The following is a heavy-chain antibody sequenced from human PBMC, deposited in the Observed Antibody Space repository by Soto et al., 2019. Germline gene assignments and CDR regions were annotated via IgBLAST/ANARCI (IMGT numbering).Heavy chain of an antibody. D-gene: IGHD3-16*01. J-gene: IGHJ4*02. V-gene: IGHV3-30*18. CDR3: AKDPLLGEMSSQGYFDY. CDR2: ISYDGSNK. Sequence: QVQLVESGGGVVQPGRSLRLSCAASGFTFSSYGMHLVRQAPGKGLERVAVISYDGSNKYYADSVKGRFTISRDNSKNTLYLQMNSLRAEDTAVYYCAKDPLLGEMSSQGYFDYWGQGTLVTVSS. CDR1: GFTFSSYG.